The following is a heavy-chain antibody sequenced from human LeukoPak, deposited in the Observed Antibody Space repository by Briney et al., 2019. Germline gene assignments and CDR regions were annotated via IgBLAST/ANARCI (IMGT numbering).Heavy chain of an antibody. CDR2: VSPPGGGT. J-gene: IGHJ4*02. Sequence: GGTLRLSCAASGFTFSNHGMNWVRQAPGKGLEWLSGVSPPGGGTYYADSVKGRFTISRDDSKNSLSLQMNSLRVEDTAVYYCARDLAWGAFDYWGQGTLVTVSS. V-gene: IGHV3-23*01. CDR3: ARDLAWGAFDY. D-gene: IGHD3-16*01. CDR1: GFTFSNHG.